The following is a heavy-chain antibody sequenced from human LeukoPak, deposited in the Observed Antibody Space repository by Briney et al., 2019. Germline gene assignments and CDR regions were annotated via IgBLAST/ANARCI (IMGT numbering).Heavy chain of an antibody. CDR1: GFTFSNYN. Sequence: GGSLRLSCAASGFTFSNYNMNWVRQAPGKGLEWVSSISSSSHYIYYADSVKGRFTISRDNAKNSLYLQMNSLRAEDTAVYYCAISSSAYSKFHYWGQGTLVTVPS. CDR2: ISSSSHYI. J-gene: IGHJ4*02. V-gene: IGHV3-21*01. D-gene: IGHD3-22*01. CDR3: AISSSAYSKFHY.